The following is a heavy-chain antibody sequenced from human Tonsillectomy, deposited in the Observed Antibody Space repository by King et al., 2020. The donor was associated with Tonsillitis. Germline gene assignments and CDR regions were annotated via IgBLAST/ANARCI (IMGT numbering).Heavy chain of an antibody. CDR1: GGSISSYY. J-gene: IGHJ2*01. V-gene: IGHV4-59*01. CDR3: ARRGSGPNWYFDL. Sequence: QLQESGPGLVKPSETLSLTCTVSGGSISSYYWSWIRQPPGKGLEWIGYIYDSENTNYNPSLKSRVTISVDTSKNQFSLKLTSVTAADTAVYYCARRGSGPNWYFDLWGRGTLVTVSS. CDR2: IYDSENT. D-gene: IGHD2-15*01.